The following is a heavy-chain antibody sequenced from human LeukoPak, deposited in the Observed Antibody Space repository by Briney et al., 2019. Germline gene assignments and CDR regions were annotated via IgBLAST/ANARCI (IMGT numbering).Heavy chain of an antibody. V-gene: IGHV3-23*01. CDR1: GLTFSSYA. Sequence: PGGSLRLSCAASGLTFSSYAMSWVRQAPGKGLEWVSAISGSSGSTYYADSVKGRFTISRDNSKNTLYLQMNSLRAEDTAVYYCAKDRLRIAAAGIPSISEYSQHWGQGTLVTVSS. J-gene: IGHJ1*01. CDR2: ISGSSGST. D-gene: IGHD6-13*01. CDR3: AKDRLRIAAAGIPSISEYSQH.